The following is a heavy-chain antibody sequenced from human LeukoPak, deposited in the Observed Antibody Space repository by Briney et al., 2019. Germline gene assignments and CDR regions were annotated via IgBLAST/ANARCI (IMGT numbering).Heavy chain of an antibody. D-gene: IGHD6-13*01. Sequence: GGSQRLSCAASGFTVSSNYMSWVRQAPGKGLEWVSVIYSGGSTYYADSVKGRFTISRDNSKNTLYLQMNSLRAEDTAVYYCARGDRIAAAGSFDYWGQGTLVTVSS. V-gene: IGHV3-66*01. CDR2: IYSGGST. CDR3: ARGDRIAAAGSFDY. J-gene: IGHJ4*02. CDR1: GFTVSSNY.